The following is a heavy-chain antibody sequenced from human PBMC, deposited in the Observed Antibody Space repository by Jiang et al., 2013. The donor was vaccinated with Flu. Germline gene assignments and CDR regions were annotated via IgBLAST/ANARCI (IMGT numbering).Heavy chain of an antibody. D-gene: IGHD2-21*02. CDR3: ARDPSGVDVTATPFFDY. CDR1: GFTVSRDY. CDR2: IYSDGST. Sequence: LVESGGGLIQPGGSLRLSCAASGFTVSRDYMSWVRQAPGKGLEWVSVIYSDGSTYYGDSVKGRFTISRDNAKNSLFLQLNSLRAEDTAVYYCARDPSGVDVTATPFFDYWGQGTLVTVSS. V-gene: IGHV3-53*01. J-gene: IGHJ4*02.